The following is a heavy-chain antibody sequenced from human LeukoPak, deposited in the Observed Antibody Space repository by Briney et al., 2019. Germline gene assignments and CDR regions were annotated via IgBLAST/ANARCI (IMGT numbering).Heavy chain of an antibody. CDR2: IYYSGST. CDR1: GGSISSYY. V-gene: IGHV4-59*01. CDR3: ARVFAPGIAVV. J-gene: IGHJ4*02. D-gene: IGHD6-19*01. Sequence: SETLSLTCTVSGGSISSYYWSWIRQPPGKGLEWIGYIYYSGSTNYNPSLKSRVTISVDTSKNQFSLKLSSVTAADTAVYYCARVFAPGIAVVWGQGTLVTVSS.